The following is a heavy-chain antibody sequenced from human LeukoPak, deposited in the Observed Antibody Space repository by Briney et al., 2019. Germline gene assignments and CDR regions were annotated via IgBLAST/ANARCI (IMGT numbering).Heavy chain of an antibody. CDR3: ARDSTTSALAVP. CDR2: IHPSGGST. CDR1: GYTFTNYY. Sequence: GASVKVFFKASGYTFTNYYLHWVRQAPGQGLEWMGIIHPSGGSTAYAQKFQGRVTMTRDTSTSTVYMELSSLRSEDTAVYYCARDSTTSALAVPRGQGTLVTVSS. V-gene: IGHV1-46*01. D-gene: IGHD2-2*01. J-gene: IGHJ5*02.